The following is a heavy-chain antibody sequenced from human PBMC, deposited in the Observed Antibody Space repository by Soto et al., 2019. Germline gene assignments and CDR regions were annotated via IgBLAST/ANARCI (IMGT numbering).Heavy chain of an antibody. Sequence: QVQLVQSGAEVKKPGSSVKVSCKASGGTFSSYAISWVRQAPGQGLEWMGGIIPIFGTANYAQKFQGRVTITADKSTSTAYMGLSSLRSEDTAVYYCARDSRYCSGGSCYEGDYWGQGTLVTVSS. CDR3: ARDSRYCSGGSCYEGDY. J-gene: IGHJ4*02. CDR1: GGTFSSYA. D-gene: IGHD2-15*01. V-gene: IGHV1-69*06. CDR2: IIPIFGTA.